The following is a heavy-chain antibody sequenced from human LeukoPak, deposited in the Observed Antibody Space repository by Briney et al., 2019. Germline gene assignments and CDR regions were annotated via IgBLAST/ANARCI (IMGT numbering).Heavy chain of an antibody. J-gene: IGHJ3*02. D-gene: IGHD3-10*01. CDR1: GFTFSSYW. CDR3: ARGVEWFGELSAFDI. Sequence: GGSLRLSCAASGFTFSSYWMHWVRQAPGKGLVWVSRINSDGSSTSYADSVKGRFTISRDNAKNTLYLQMNSLRAEDTAVYYCARGVEWFGELSAFDIWGQGTMVTVSS. V-gene: IGHV3-74*01. CDR2: INSDGSST.